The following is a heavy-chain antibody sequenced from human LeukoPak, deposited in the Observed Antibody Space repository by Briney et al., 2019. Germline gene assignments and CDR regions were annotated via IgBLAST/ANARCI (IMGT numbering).Heavy chain of an antibody. V-gene: IGHV4-34*01. D-gene: IGHD2-8*01. CDR2: INHSGST. Sequence: SETLSLTCAVYGGSFSGYYWSWIRQPPGKGLEWIGEINHSGSTNYIPSLKSRITISVDTSKNQFSLKLSSVTAADTAVYYCASLYCTNGVCHNNWFDPWGQGTLVTVSS. J-gene: IGHJ5*02. CDR1: GGSFSGYY. CDR3: ASLYCTNGVCHNNWFDP.